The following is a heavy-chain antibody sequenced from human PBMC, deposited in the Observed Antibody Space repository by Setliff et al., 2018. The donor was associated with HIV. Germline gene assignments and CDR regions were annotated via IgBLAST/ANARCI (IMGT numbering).Heavy chain of an antibody. J-gene: IGHJ4*02. CDR1: GGSFTGYF. D-gene: IGHD3-22*01. Sequence: SETLSLTCAVYGGSFTGYFWTWIRQPPGTGLEWVGYIYSTWSTNYNPSLKSRVTISVDTSKDQFSLELSSVTAADTAVYYCARGRLYYDTSGYYFYYFDYWGQGTLVTVSS. CDR2: IYSTWST. CDR3: ARGRLYYDTSGYYFYYFDY. V-gene: IGHV4-59*12.